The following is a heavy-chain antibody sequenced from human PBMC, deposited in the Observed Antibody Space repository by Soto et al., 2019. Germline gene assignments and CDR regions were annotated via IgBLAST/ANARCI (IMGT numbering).Heavy chain of an antibody. CDR1: GFTFSSYA. J-gene: IGHJ4*02. CDR2: ISYDGSNK. V-gene: IGHV3-30-3*01. Sequence: QVQLVESGGGVVQPGRSLRLSCAASGFTFSSYAMHWVRQAPGKGLEWVAVISYDGSNKYYADSVKGRFTISRDNSKNTLYLQMNSLRAEDTAVYYCARGGIVATSLDYWGQGTLVTVSS. D-gene: IGHD5-12*01. CDR3: ARGGIVATSLDY.